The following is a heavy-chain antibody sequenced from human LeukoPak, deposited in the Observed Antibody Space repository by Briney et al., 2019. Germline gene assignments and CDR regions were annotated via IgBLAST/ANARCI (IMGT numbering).Heavy chain of an antibody. Sequence: SETLSLTCTVSGGSVSSGSYYWSWIRQPPGKGLEWIGYIYYSGSTNYNPSLKSRVTISVDTSKNQFSLKLSSVTAADTAVYYCARGFPPGWFDPWGQGTLVTVSS. CDR1: GGSVSSGSYY. CDR3: ARGFPPGWFDP. D-gene: IGHD3-10*01. J-gene: IGHJ5*02. V-gene: IGHV4-61*01. CDR2: IYYSGST.